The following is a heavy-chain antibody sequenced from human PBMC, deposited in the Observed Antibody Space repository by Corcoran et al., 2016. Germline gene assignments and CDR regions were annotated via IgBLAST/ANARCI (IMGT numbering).Heavy chain of an antibody. V-gene: IGHV3-20*01. CDR1: GFTFDDYG. J-gene: IGHJ4*02. D-gene: IGHD2-2*02. Sequence: EVQLVESGGGVVRPGGSLRLSCAASGFTFDDYGMSWVRQAPGKGLEWVSGVNWNGDSTGYADSVKGRFTISRDNAKNSLYLQMNSLRAEDTAVYHCARGGDCSSTSCYSLDYWGQGTLVTVSS. CDR2: VNWNGDST. CDR3: ARGGDCSSTSCYSLDY.